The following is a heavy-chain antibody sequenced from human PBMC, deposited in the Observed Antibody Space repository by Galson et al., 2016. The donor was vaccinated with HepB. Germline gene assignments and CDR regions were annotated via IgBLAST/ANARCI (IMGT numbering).Heavy chain of an antibody. D-gene: IGHD6-13*01. CDR3: ARDRDAALDY. Sequence: SVKVSCKASGYTFTTSGISWVRQAPGQGLEWMGWISTYSGNTNYAQKFQGRLTLTKDTSASTVYMELRSLRFDDTAMYYCARDRDAALDYRGQGILVTVTS. CDR1: GYTFTTSG. J-gene: IGHJ4*02. V-gene: IGHV1-18*01. CDR2: ISTYSGNT.